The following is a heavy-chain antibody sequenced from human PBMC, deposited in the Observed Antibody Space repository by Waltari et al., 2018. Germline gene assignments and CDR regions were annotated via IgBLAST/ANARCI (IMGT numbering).Heavy chain of an antibody. D-gene: IGHD1-26*01. J-gene: IGHJ6*02. CDR1: GFAFFKHG. CDR2: IWHDGSQT. V-gene: IGHV3-33*01. Sequence: QVHLLESGGGVVQPGTSLRLSCTVSGFAFFKHGMHWVRQAPGRGLEGVAVIWHDGSQTDYGDAVKGRFTISRDNSKNMIYLQVDSLKVEDTAVYYCAREGISGSGEYYGMDVWGQGTTVTVS. CDR3: AREGISGSGEYYGMDV.